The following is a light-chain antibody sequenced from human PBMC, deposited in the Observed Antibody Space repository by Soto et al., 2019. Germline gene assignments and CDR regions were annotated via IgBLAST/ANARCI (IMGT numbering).Light chain of an antibody. Sequence: EIVMTQSPVTLSLYPGERATLSCKASQSLSNTYISWYQQKPGQAPRLLIYGASTRATGIPARFSGSGSGTDFTLTISSLQPEDFALYYCHQDFNLPPTFGGGTKVDIK. J-gene: IGKJ4*01. CDR2: GAS. CDR1: QSLSNTY. V-gene: IGKV3D-7*01. CDR3: HQDFNLPPT.